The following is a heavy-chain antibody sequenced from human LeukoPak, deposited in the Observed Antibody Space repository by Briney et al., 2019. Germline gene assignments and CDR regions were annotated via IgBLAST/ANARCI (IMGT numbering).Heavy chain of an antibody. V-gene: IGHV3-33*01. CDR3: ARDPGGLLRGDAFDI. D-gene: IGHD1-26*01. Sequence: PGGSLRPACAASGFTFSSYCMHWVRQAPGKGREWVAVIWYDGSNKYYADSVKGRFTICGDHYKNTLYLHMNSLRAEDTAVYYCARDPGGLLRGDAFDIWGQGTMVTVSS. CDR2: IWYDGSNK. J-gene: IGHJ3*02. CDR1: GFTFSSYC.